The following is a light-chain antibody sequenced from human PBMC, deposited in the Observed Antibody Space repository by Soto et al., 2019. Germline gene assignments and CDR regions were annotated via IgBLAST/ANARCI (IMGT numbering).Light chain of an antibody. J-gene: IGLJ6*01. V-gene: IGLV2-8*01. Sequence: QSVLTQPPSASGSPGQSVTISCTGTSSDVGGYNYVSWYQQYPGRAPKLMIYEVTKRPSGVPDRFSGSKSGNTASLTVSGLQAEDEADYYCSYYAASNNFYFVFGGGTKVTVL. CDR3: SYYAASNNFYFV. CDR2: EVT. CDR1: SSDVGGYNY.